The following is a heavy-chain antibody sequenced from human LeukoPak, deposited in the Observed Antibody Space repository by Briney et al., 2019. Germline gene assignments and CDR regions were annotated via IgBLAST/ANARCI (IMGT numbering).Heavy chain of an antibody. V-gene: IGHV1-18*04. CDR2: ISAYNGNT. D-gene: IGHD2-15*01. CDR1: GYTFTSYG. CDR3: ARVPGAAYYCGMDV. Sequence: ASVKVSCKASGYTFTSYGISWVRQAPGQGLEWMGWISAYNGNTNYAQKLQGRVTMTTDTSTSTAYMELRSLRSDDTAVYYCARVPGAAYYCGMDVWGKGTTVTVSS. J-gene: IGHJ6*04.